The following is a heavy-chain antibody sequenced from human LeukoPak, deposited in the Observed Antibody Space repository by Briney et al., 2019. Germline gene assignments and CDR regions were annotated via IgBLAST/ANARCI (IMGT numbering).Heavy chain of an antibody. CDR3: AKYRDSSGYYKASDI. Sequence: GGSLRLSCAASGFTFSSYAMNWVRQATGKGLEWVSTISGSGGSTFYADSVTGRFTISRDNPKNTLYLQMNSLRAEDTAVYYCAKYRDSSGYYKASDIWGQGTMVTVSS. CDR1: GFTFSSYA. CDR2: ISGSGGST. D-gene: IGHD3-22*01. V-gene: IGHV3-23*01. J-gene: IGHJ3*02.